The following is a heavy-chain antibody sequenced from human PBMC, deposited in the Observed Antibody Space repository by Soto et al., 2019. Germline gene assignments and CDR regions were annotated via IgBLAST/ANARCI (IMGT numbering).Heavy chain of an antibody. J-gene: IGHJ4*02. V-gene: IGHV4-61*01. CDR1: GGSVSSDSYY. CDR2: IYYSGST. Sequence: PSETLSLTCTVSGGSVSSDSYYWSWIRQPPGKGLEWIGYIYYSGSTNYNPSLKSRVTISVDTSKNQFSLNLSSVTAADTAFYYCARGSLDGYRRPYYFDYWGQGILVTVSS. D-gene: IGHD5-12*01. CDR3: ARGSLDGYRRPYYFDY.